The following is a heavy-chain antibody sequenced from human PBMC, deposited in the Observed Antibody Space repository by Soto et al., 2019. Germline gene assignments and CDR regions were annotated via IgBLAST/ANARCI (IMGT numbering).Heavy chain of an antibody. CDR2: ISYDGSNK. CDR1: GFTFSSYA. D-gene: IGHD3-22*01. Sequence: GGSLRLSCAASGFTFSSYAMHWVRQAPGKGLEWVAVISYDGSNKYYADSVKGRFTISRDNSKNTLYLQMNSLRAEDTAVYYCARDNYYDSSGYPDYWGQGTLVTVSS. J-gene: IGHJ4*02. CDR3: ARDNYYDSSGYPDY. V-gene: IGHV3-30-3*01.